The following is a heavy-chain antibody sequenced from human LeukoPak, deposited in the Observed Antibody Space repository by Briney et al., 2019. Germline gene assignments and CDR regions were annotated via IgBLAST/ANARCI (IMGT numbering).Heavy chain of an antibody. Sequence: SETLSLTCTVSGGSISSYYWSWIRQPAGKGLEWIGRIYTSGSTNYNPSLKSRVTMSVDTSKNQFSLKLSSVTAADTAVYYCARDSPVRGGRSLFDYWGQGTLVTVSS. J-gene: IGHJ4*02. CDR3: ARDSPVRGGRSLFDY. CDR2: IYTSGST. V-gene: IGHV4-4*07. D-gene: IGHD3-10*01. CDR1: GGSISSYY.